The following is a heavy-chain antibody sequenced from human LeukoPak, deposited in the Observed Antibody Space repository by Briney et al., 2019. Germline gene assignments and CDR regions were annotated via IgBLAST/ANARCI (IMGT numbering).Heavy chain of an antibody. Sequence: ASVKVSCKASGGTFSSYAISWVRQAPGQGLEWMGWINPNSGGTNYAQKFQGRVTMTRDTSISTAYMELSRLRSDDTAVYYCARDLAAPGDYWGQGTLVTVSS. CDR3: ARDLAAPGDY. D-gene: IGHD6-25*01. V-gene: IGHV1-2*02. CDR2: INPNSGGT. CDR1: GGTFSSYA. J-gene: IGHJ4*02.